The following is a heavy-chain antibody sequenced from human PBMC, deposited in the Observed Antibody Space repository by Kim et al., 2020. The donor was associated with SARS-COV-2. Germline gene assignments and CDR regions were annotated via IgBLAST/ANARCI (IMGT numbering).Heavy chain of an antibody. CDR3: ARDFRGTRAFDL. CDR2: ISGSGGNT. V-gene: IGHV3-23*01. Sequence: GGSLRLSCAASGFIFRNYAMTWVRQAPGKGLEWVSIISGSGGNTYYADSVKGRFTISRDNSKNTLDLQMNSLRAEDTAVYSCARDFRGTRAFDLWGQGT. D-gene: IGHD1-1*01. CDR1: GFIFRNYA. J-gene: IGHJ3*01.